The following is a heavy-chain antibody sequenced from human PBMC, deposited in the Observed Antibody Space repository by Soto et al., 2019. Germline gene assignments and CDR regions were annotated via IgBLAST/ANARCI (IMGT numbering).Heavy chain of an antibody. CDR1: GGSFSGYY. CDR3: ARRPSRYSSSWLHYFDY. CDR2: INHSGST. V-gene: IGHV4-34*01. D-gene: IGHD6-13*01. J-gene: IGHJ4*02. Sequence: SETLSLTCAVYGGSFSGYYWSWIRQPPGKGLEWIGEINHSGSTNYNPSLKSRVTISVDTSKNQFSLKLSSVTAADTAVYYCARRPSRYSSSWLHYFDYWGQGTLVTVSS.